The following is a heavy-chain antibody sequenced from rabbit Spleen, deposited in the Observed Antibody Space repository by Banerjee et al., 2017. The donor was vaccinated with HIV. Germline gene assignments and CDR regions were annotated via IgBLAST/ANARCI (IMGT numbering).Heavy chain of an antibody. CDR3: ARGGVNAGDGYGL. CDR1: GFSFSSSYY. J-gene: IGHJ4*01. D-gene: IGHD6-1*01. V-gene: IGHV1S45*01. CDR2: IRGSDGNT. Sequence: QEQLEESGGGLVKPEGSLTLTCTASGFSFSSSYYICWVRQAPGKGLEWIACIRGSDGNTYYASWAKGRFTISKPSSTTVTLQMTSLTVADTATYFCARGGVNAGDGYGLWGPGTLVTVS.